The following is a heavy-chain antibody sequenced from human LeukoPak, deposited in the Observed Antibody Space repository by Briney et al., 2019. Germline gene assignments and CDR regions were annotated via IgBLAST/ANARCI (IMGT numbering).Heavy chain of an antibody. V-gene: IGHV1-69*05. Sequence: GSSVKVSCKASGGTFSSYAISWVRQAPGQGLEWMGGIIPIFGTANYAQKFQGRVTITTDESTSTAYMELSSLRSEDTAVYYCAANQRSGITGTYDFDYWGQRTLVTVSS. CDR3: AANQRSGITGTYDFDY. J-gene: IGHJ4*02. CDR2: IIPIFGTA. D-gene: IGHD1-7*01. CDR1: GGTFSSYA.